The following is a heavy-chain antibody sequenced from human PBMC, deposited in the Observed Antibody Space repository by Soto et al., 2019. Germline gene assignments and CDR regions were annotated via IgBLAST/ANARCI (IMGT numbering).Heavy chain of an antibody. Sequence: QVQLQESGPGLVKPSETLSLTCTVSGGSISSYYWSWIRQPPGKGLEWIGYIYYSGSTHYNPSLTRLLPISVDPSKNQLSLKLISVTAADTAVYYCARPYGYYFDYWGQGTLVTVSS. D-gene: IGHD4-17*01. CDR3: ARPYGYYFDY. CDR2: IYYSGST. J-gene: IGHJ4*02. CDR1: GGSISSYY. V-gene: IGHV4-59*08.